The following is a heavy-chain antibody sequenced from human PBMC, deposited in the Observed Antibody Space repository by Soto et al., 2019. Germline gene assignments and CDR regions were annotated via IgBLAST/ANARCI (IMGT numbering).Heavy chain of an antibody. V-gene: IGHV4-61*01. Sequence: SETLSLTCTVSGGSVSSGSYYWSWIRQPPGKGLEWIGYIYYSGSTNYNPSLKSRVTISVDTSKNQFSLKLSSVTAADTAVYYCAREKEVTDSSGSIDYWGQGTLVTVSS. CDR2: IYYSGST. CDR3: AREKEVTDSSGSIDY. D-gene: IGHD3-22*01. CDR1: GGSVSSGSYY. J-gene: IGHJ4*02.